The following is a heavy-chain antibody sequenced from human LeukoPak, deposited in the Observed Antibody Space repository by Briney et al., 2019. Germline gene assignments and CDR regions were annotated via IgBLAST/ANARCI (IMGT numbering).Heavy chain of an antibody. J-gene: IGHJ4*02. Sequence: SETLSLTCTVSGDSISSGSYYWNWIRQPAGKGLEWIGRIYTSGSTKYNPSLKSRVTMSVDTSKNQFSLKLSSVTAADTAVYYSARGGAIAAAGEGSYYFDYWGQGTLVTVSS. CDR1: GDSISSGSYY. V-gene: IGHV4-61*02. D-gene: IGHD6-13*01. CDR3: ARGGAIAAAGEGSYYFDY. CDR2: IYTSGST.